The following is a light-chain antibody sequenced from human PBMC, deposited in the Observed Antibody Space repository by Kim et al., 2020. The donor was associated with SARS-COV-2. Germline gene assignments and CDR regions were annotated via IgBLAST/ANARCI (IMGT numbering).Light chain of an antibody. CDR2: DAT. J-gene: IGKJ2*03. Sequence: SASIGGRVSITCRASQSVDRWLAWYQQRPGKAPKLLIYDATDLKSGVPSRFSGRGSGTEFTLTITRLQPDDFGTYYCQQYSTYSYSLGQGTKLEI. CDR3: QQYSTYSYS. V-gene: IGKV1-5*01. CDR1: QSVDRW.